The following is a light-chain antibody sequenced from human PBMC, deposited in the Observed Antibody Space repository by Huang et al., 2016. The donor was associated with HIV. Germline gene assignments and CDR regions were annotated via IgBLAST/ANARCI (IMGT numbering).Light chain of an antibody. CDR2: DAS. CDR1: LDITNY. Sequence: DIQMTQSPSSLSASVGYRVTITCQASLDITNYLNWYQQRPGKAPKLLIYDASGLETGGPSRFSGSGSGTDFTLTISNLQPEDFATYYCQQYDNVPYTFGQGTKLEI. J-gene: IGKJ2*01. V-gene: IGKV1-33*01. CDR3: QQYDNVPYT.